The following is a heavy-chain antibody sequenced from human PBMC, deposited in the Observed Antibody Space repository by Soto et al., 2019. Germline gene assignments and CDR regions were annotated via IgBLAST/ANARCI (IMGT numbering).Heavy chain of an antibody. Sequence: EVQLVESGGGLVQPGGSLRLSCAASGFTFSDYGMNWVRQAPGRGLEWVAYISSTSRNIYNADSVKGRFTISIDNAKNSLYLQMNSLRDEDTAVYYCARAAPYGYDYWGQGTLVTVSS. V-gene: IGHV3-48*02. D-gene: IGHD4-17*01. CDR1: GFTFSDYG. CDR2: ISSTSRNI. CDR3: ARAAPYGYDY. J-gene: IGHJ4*02.